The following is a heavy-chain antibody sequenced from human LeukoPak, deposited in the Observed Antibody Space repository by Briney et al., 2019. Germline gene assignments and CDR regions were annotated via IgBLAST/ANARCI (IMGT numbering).Heavy chain of an antibody. CDR2: IYYSGST. J-gene: IGHJ5*02. CDR3: ARVTMGLRGWFDP. V-gene: IGHV4-59*08. D-gene: IGHD3-10*01. CDR1: GGSISSYY. Sequence: PSETLSLTCTVSGGSISSYYWSWIRQPPGKGLEWIGCIYYSGSTNYNPSLKSRVTISVDTSKNQFSLKLSSVTAADTAVYYCARVTMGLRGWFDPWGQGTLVTVSS.